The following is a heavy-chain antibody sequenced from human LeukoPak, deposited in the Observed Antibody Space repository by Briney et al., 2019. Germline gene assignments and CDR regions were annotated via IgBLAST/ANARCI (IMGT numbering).Heavy chain of an antibody. CDR3: ASFLGVLGPFDY. Sequence: GSLRLSCAASGFTFSSYGMHWVRQAPGKGLEWVSYISSSGSTIYYADSVKGRFTISKDNAKNSLYLQMNSLRAEDTAVYYCASFLGVLGPFDYWGQGTLVTVSS. CDR1: GFTFSSYG. V-gene: IGHV3-48*04. CDR2: ISSSGSTI. J-gene: IGHJ4*02. D-gene: IGHD3-10*01.